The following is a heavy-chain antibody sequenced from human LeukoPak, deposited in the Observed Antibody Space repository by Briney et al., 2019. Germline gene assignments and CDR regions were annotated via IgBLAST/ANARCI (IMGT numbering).Heavy chain of an antibody. CDR2: IYYRGST. Sequence: SETLSLTCTASGGSISISNYYWGWIRQPPGKGLEWIGAIYYRGSTYYNPSLKSRVTMSVDTSTNQFSLKLSSVTAADTAMYYCARQGLRLTSDYWGQGTLVTVSS. CDR3: ARQGLRLTSDY. J-gene: IGHJ4*02. CDR1: GGSISISNYY. D-gene: IGHD4-17*01. V-gene: IGHV4-39*01.